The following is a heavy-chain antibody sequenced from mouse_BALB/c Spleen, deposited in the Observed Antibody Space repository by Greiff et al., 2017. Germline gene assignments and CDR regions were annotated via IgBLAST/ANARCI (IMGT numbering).Heavy chain of an antibody. CDR1: GYTFSSYW. V-gene: IGHV1-9*01. D-gene: IGHD2-14*01. CDR2: ILPGSGST. Sequence: QVQLQQSGAELMKPGASVKISCKATGYTFSSYWIEWVKQRPGHGLEWIGEILPGSGSTNYNEKFKGKATFTADTSSNTAYMQLSSLTSEDSAVYYCARDYRYDERALDYWGQGTTLTVSS. CDR3: ARDYRYDERALDY. J-gene: IGHJ2*01.